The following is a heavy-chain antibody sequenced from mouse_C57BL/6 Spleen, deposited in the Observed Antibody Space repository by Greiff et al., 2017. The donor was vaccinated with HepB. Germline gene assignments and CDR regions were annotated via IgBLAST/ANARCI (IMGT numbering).Heavy chain of an antibody. CDR3: ARNEYFDV. Sequence: EVMLVESGGGLVQPGGSLKLSCAASGFTFSDYYMYWVRQTPEKRLEWVAYISNGGGSTYYPDTVKGRFTISRDNAKNTLYLQMSRLKSEDTAMYYCARNEYFDVWGTGTTVTVSS. CDR2: ISNGGGST. CDR1: GFTFSDYY. V-gene: IGHV5-12*01. J-gene: IGHJ1*03.